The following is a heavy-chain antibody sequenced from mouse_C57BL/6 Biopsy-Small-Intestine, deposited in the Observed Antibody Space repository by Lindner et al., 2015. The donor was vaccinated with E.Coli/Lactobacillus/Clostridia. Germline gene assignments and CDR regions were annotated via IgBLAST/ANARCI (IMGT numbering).Heavy chain of an antibody. J-gene: IGHJ1*01. V-gene: IGHV1-64*01. CDR2: INPNSGGT. D-gene: IGHD6-5*01. Sequence: SVKVSCKASGYTFTGYYMHWVRQAPGQGLEWMGRINPNSGGTNYAQEFQGRVTMTRDTSISTAYMELSRLRSDDTAVYYCARKPYAGVAATGIDGMDVWGQGTTVTVSS. CDR1: GYTFTGYY. CDR3: ARKPYAGVAATGIDGMDV.